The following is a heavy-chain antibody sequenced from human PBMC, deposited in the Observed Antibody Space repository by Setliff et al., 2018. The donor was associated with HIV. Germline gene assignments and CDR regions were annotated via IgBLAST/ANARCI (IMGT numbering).Heavy chain of an antibody. D-gene: IGHD5-18*01. CDR3: ARGQVVGYTYSGIEL. CDR2: ISGDNGNT. J-gene: IGHJ4*02. V-gene: IGHV1-18*01. Sequence: ASVKVSCKTSGYMFIAYGMSWVRRAPGQGLEWMGWISGDNGNTNYAQKFQGRVTMTTVTSTSTTYMELSSPRSDDTAVYYCARGQVVGYTYSGIELWGQGTLVTVSS. CDR1: GYMFIAYG.